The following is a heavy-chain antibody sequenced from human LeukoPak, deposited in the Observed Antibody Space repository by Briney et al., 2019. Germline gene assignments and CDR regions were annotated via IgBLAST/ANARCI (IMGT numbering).Heavy chain of an antibody. V-gene: IGHV2-5*02. J-gene: IGHJ5*02. D-gene: IGHD3-10*01. CDR2: ISWDDDK. Sequence: SGPTLVKPTETLTLTCTFSGFSLNTSGVGVGWIRQPPGKALEWLALISWDDDKRYSPSLKTRLTITKDTSENQVALALANLDPVDTATYYCAHTGSDHGEDWFDPWGQGTLVTVSS. CDR3: AHTGSDHGEDWFDP. CDR1: GFSLNTSGVG.